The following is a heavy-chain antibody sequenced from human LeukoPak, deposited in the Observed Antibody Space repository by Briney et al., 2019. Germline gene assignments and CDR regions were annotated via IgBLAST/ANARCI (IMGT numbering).Heavy chain of an antibody. CDR3: ASYYYDSSGYYYVFDY. V-gene: IGHV4-39*01. CDR2: IYYSGST. J-gene: IGHJ4*02. CDR1: GGSISSYY. D-gene: IGHD3-22*01. Sequence: SETLSLTCTVSGGSISSYYWSWIRQPPGKGLEWIGSIYYSGSTYYNPSLKSRVTISVDTSKNQFSLKLSSVTAADTAVYYCASYYYDSSGYYYVFDYWGQGTLVTVSS.